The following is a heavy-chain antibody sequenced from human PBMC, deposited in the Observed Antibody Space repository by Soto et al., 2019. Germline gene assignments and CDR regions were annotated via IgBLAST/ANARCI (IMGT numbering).Heavy chain of an antibody. Sequence: ASVKVSWKAPGDTFTSYYLNWVRQAPGQGLEWMGVINPHGGSAKYAQKFQGRITMTRDTSRSTVYMELSSLRSDDTAIYYCARSSGGNFGIIIEGSNWFDPWGQGTLVTVS. CDR3: ARSSGGNFGIIIEGSNWFDP. J-gene: IGHJ5*02. D-gene: IGHD3-3*01. V-gene: IGHV1-46*01. CDR2: INPHGGSA. CDR1: GDTFTSYY.